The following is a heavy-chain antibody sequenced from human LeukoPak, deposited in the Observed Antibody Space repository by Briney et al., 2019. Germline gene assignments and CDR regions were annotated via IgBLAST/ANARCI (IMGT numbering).Heavy chain of an antibody. J-gene: IGHJ6*03. CDR1: GGTFSSYA. CDR2: IIPIFGTA. Sequence: ASVKVSCKASGGTFSSYAVSWVRQAPGQGLEWMGGIIPIFGTANYAQKFQGRVTITADESTSTAYMELSSLRSEDTAVYYCARDLVDEVVPAAIDYYYMDVWGKRTTVTVSS. CDR3: ARDLVDEVVPAAIDYYYMDV. D-gene: IGHD2-2*02. V-gene: IGHV1-69*13.